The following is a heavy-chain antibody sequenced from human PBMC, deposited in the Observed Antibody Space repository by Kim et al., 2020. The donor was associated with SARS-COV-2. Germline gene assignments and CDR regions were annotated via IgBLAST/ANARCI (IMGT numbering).Heavy chain of an antibody. CDR2: IKSKTDGGTT. D-gene: IGHD3-3*01. V-gene: IGHV3-15*01. Sequence: GGSLRLSCAASGFTFSNAWMSWVRQAPGKGLEWVGRIKSKTDGGTTHYAAPVKGRFTISRDDSKNTLYLQMNSLKTEDTAVYYCTTEHRLLRFLEPASYYGMDVWGQGTTVTVSS. CDR1: GFTFSNAW. J-gene: IGHJ6*02. CDR3: TTEHRLLRFLEPASYYGMDV.